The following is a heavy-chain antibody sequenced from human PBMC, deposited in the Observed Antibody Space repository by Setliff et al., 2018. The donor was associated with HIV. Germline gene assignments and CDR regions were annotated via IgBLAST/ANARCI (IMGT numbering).Heavy chain of an antibody. Sequence: SETLSLTCTVSGGSINSYYWSWIRQPPGKGLEWVGYIYATGSTNYNPSLKGRVTVSVDTAKNQFSLRLSSVTAADTAVYYCARHPPHDSTWPYYYYGMDVRGQGTTVTVSS. V-gene: IGHV4-4*09. CDR1: GGSINSYY. D-gene: IGHD6-13*01. J-gene: IGHJ6*02. CDR2: IYATGST. CDR3: ARHPPHDSTWPYYYYGMDV.